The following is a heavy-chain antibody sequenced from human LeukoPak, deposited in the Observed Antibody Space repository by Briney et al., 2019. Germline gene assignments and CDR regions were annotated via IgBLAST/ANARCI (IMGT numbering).Heavy chain of an antibody. CDR2: INHSGST. Sequence: SETLSLTCAVYGGSFSGYYWSWIRQPPGKGLEWIGEINHSGSTNYNPSLKSRVTISVDTSKNQFSLKLSSVTAADTAVYYCARGRYVFAYWGQGTLVTVSS. D-gene: IGHD1-1*01. CDR3: ARGRYVFAY. V-gene: IGHV4-34*01. J-gene: IGHJ4*02. CDR1: GGSFSGYY.